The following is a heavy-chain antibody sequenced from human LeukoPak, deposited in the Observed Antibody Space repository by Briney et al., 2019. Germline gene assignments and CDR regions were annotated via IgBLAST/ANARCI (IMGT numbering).Heavy chain of an antibody. CDR2: IYYSGST. CDR3: ARRIAAVAGYYAFDY. D-gene: IGHD6-19*01. CDR1: GGSISSSSYY. Sequence: SETLSLTCTVSGGSISSSSYYWGWIRQPPGKGLEWIGSIYYSGSTYYDPSLKSRVTISVDTSKNQFSLKLSSVTAADTAVYYCARRIAAVAGYYAFDYWGQGTLVTVSS. V-gene: IGHV4-39*01. J-gene: IGHJ4*02.